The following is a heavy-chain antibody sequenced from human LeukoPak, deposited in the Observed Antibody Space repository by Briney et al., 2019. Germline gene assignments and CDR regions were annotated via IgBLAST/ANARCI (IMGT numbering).Heavy chain of an antibody. V-gene: IGHV3-30*18. D-gene: IGHD3-10*01. CDR3: AKEGYGSGSYYNSEYFQH. Sequence: GGSLRLSCAASGFTFSSYGMHWVRQAPGKGLEWVAVISYDGSNKYYADSVKGRFTISRDNSKNTLYLQMNSLRAEDTAVYYCAKEGYGSGSYYNSEYFQHWGQGTLVTVPS. CDR2: ISYDGSNK. CDR1: GFTFSSYG. J-gene: IGHJ1*01.